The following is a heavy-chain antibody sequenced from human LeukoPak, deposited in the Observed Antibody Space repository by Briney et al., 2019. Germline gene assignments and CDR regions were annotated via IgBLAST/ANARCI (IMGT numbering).Heavy chain of an antibody. Sequence: SETLSLTCTDSGGSISSSSYYWGWIRQPPGKGLEWIGSIYYSGSTYYNPSLKSRVTISVDTSKNQFSLKLSSVTAADTAVYYCARATMVRGGYFDYWGQGTLVTVSS. J-gene: IGHJ4*02. CDR3: ARATMVRGGYFDY. CDR2: IYYSGST. CDR1: GGSISSSSYY. D-gene: IGHD3-10*01. V-gene: IGHV4-39*01.